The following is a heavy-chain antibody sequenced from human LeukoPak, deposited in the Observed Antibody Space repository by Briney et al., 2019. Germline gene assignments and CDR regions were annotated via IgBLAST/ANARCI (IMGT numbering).Heavy chain of an antibody. J-gene: IGHJ5*02. Sequence: ASVKVSCKAPGGTFSSYAISWVRQAPGQGLEWMGGIIPIFGTANYAQKFQGRVTITADESTSTAYMELSSLRSEDTAVYYCAKVLPGLTTAGSFWFDPWGQGTLVTVSS. V-gene: IGHV1-69*13. CDR3: AKVLPGLTTAGSFWFDP. CDR1: GGTFSSYA. CDR2: IIPIFGTA. D-gene: IGHD3-10*01.